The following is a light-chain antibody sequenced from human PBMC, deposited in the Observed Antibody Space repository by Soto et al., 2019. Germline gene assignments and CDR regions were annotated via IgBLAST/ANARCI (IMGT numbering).Light chain of an antibody. CDR2: AAS. J-gene: IGKJ5*01. V-gene: IGKV1-9*01. Sequence: DIQLTQSPSFLSAYVGDRVTITCRASQDISSHLVWYQQKPGEAPQLLIFAASTLQSGVPSRFSGSGSETECPPTIIGLHAEDFATYFCQQFHIYPITFGEGTR. CDR3: QQFHIYPIT. CDR1: QDISSH.